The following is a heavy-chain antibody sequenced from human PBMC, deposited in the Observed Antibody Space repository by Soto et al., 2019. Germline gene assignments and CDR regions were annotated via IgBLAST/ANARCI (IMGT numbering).Heavy chain of an antibody. CDR3: ARVERGITIFGVVIPPFDY. V-gene: IGHV3-11*01. J-gene: IGHJ4*02. D-gene: IGHD3-3*01. CDR1: GFTFSDYY. Sequence: QVQLVESGGGLVKPGGSLRLSCAASGFTFSDYYMSWIRQAPGKGLEWVSYISSSGITIYYADSVKGRFTISRDNAKNSLYLQMNSLRAGDTAVYYCARVERGITIFGVVIPPFDYWGQGTLVTVSS. CDR2: ISSSGITI.